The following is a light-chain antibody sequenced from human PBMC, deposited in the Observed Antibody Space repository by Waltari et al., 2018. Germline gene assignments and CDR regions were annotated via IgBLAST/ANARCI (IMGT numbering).Light chain of an antibody. V-gene: IGKV1-5*03. CDR3: QQYNSYSPMYT. CDR1: QSISSW. CDR2: KAS. Sequence: DIQMTQSPSTLSASVGDRVTITCPASQSISSWLAWYQQKPGKAPKLLIYKASSLESGVQSRFSGSGSGTEFTLPISSLQPDDFATYYCQQYNSYSPMYTFGQGTKLEIK. J-gene: IGKJ2*01.